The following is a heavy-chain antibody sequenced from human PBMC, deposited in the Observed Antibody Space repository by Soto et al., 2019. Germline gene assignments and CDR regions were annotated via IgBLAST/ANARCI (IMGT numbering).Heavy chain of an antibody. CDR2: INHSGST. D-gene: IGHD6-19*01. Sequence: PSETLSLTCAVYGGSFSGYYWSWIRQPPGKGLEWIGEINHSGSTNYNPSLKSRLTISVDTSKNQFSLKLSSVTAADTAVYYCARLLGKAVAGTPTYNWFDPWGQGTLFTVSS. V-gene: IGHV4-34*01. J-gene: IGHJ5*02. CDR1: GGSFSGYY. CDR3: ARLLGKAVAGTPTYNWFDP.